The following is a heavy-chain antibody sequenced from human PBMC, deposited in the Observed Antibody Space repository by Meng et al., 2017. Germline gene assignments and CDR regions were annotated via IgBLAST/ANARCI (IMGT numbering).Heavy chain of an antibody. Sequence: QVQLVQAGAEVKQPGSSGKASCKASGGTFSSYAISWVRQAPGQGLEWMGGIIPIFGTANYAQKFQGRVTITTDESTSTAYMELSSLRSEDTAVYYCARGGIAAALPWFDPWGQGTLVTVSS. CDR1: GGTFSSYA. V-gene: IGHV1-69*05. J-gene: IGHJ5*02. CDR3: ARGGIAAALPWFDP. D-gene: IGHD6-13*01. CDR2: IIPIFGTA.